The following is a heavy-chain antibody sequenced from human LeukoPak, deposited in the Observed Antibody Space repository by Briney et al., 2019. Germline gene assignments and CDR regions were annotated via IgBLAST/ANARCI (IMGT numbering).Heavy chain of an antibody. CDR3: AIKTTVTTLGAYYSYGMDV. CDR1: GGTFSSYA. V-gene: IGHV1-69*13. J-gene: IGHJ6*02. Sequence: SVKVSCKASGGTFSSYAISWVRQAPGQGLEWMGGIIPIFGTANYAQKFQGGVTITADESTSTAYMELSSLRSEDTAVYYCAIKTTVTTLGAYYSYGMDVWGQGNTVTVSS. CDR2: IIPIFGTA. D-gene: IGHD4-17*01.